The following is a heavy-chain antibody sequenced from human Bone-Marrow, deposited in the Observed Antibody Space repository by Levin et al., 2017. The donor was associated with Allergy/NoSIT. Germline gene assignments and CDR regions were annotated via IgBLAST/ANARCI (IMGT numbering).Heavy chain of an antibody. D-gene: IGHD3-16*01. Sequence: ASVKVSCKASGYTFITHSIHWVRQAPGQRLEWMGWIIAGNGNTQYSQELQGRVAITSDTSASTAYMELSSLRSEDTAVYYCARERSGGGGYFENWGQGTMVTVSS. J-gene: IGHJ3*02. CDR1: GYTFITHS. V-gene: IGHV1-3*01. CDR2: IIAGNGNT. CDR3: ARERSGGGGYFEN.